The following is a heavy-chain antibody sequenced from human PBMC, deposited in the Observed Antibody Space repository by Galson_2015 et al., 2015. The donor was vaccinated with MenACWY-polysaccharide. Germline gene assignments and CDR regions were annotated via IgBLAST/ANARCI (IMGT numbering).Heavy chain of an antibody. J-gene: IGHJ4*02. V-gene: IGHV3-23*01. CDR3: GVRGGY. D-gene: IGHD3-16*01. CDR1: GFTFSSYT. CDR2: ISGSGASA. Sequence: SLRLSCAASGFTFSSYTMSWVRQAPGKGLEWVSVISGSGASAYHADSVKGRFTISRDNAKNSLHLQMNSLRAEDTAVYYCGVRGGYWGQGTLVTVSS.